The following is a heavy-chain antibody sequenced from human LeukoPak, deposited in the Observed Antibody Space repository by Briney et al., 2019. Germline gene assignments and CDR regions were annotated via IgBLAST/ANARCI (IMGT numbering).Heavy chain of an antibody. J-gene: IGHJ3*02. CDR2: ISGSGGNT. V-gene: IGHV3-23*01. CDR3: AKFPLKDCSTTSCYAFDI. D-gene: IGHD2-2*01. Sequence: GGSLRLSCAASGITFNSYAMSWVRQAPGKGLEWVSAISGSGGNTYYADSVKGRFTTSRDNSENTLYLQINSLRAEDTAVYYCAKFPLKDCSTTSCYAFDIWGQGTMVTVSS. CDR1: GITFNSYA.